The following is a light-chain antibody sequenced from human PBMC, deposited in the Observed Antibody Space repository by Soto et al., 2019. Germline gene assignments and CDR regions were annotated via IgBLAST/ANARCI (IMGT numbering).Light chain of an antibody. CDR3: QQRYRYPLT. CDR2: AAS. Sequence: DIQLTQSPSFLSASVGDRVTITCRASQGIISYLVWYQQKPGKAPKLLIYAASTLQSGVPSRFSGSGSGTEFTLTISSLQPEDFATYYCQQRYRYPLTFGQGTKVEI. V-gene: IGKV1-9*01. CDR1: QGIISY. J-gene: IGKJ1*01.